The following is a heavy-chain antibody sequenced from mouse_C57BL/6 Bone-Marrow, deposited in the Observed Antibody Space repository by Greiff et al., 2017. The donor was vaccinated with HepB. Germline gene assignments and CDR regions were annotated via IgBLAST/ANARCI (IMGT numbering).Heavy chain of an antibody. CDR3: ARNYGNYPAMDY. V-gene: IGHV1-42*01. Sequence: VQLQQSGPELVKPGASVKISCKASGYSFTGYYMNWVKQSPEKSLEWIGEFNPSTGGTTYNQKCKAKATLTVDKSSSTAYMQLKSLTSEDSAVYYCARNYGNYPAMDYWGQGTSVTVSS. CDR2: FNPSTGGT. CDR1: GYSFTGYY. D-gene: IGHD2-1*01. J-gene: IGHJ4*01.